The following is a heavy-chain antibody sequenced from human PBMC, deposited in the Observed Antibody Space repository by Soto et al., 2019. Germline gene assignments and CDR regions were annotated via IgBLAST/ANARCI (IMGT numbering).Heavy chain of an antibody. V-gene: IGHV3-30-3*01. Sequence: QSGGSLRLSCAASGFTFSANAMHWVRQAPGKGLEWVAVIAYDGTIKIYRDSVKGRFTISRDDSKSTLYLQMNSLRPEDTAVYYCARDKIKGAPDYLDSWGQGTLVTVSS. D-gene: IGHD1-26*01. CDR3: ARDKIKGAPDYLDS. CDR1: GFTFSANA. J-gene: IGHJ4*02. CDR2: IAYDGTIK.